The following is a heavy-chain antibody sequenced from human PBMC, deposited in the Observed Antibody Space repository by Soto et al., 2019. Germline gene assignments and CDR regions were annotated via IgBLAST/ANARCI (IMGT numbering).Heavy chain of an antibody. V-gene: IGHV3-23*01. D-gene: IGHD2-21*01. J-gene: IGHJ4*02. CDR3: AKPRPYCGGDCYAFDY. CDR1: GFTLSSYA. Sequence: LGGSLRLSCAASGFTLSSYAMTWVRQAPGKGLEWVSVISGSGGSTNYADSVKGGFTISRDNSKNTLYLQMNSLRAEDTAVYYCAKPRPYCGGDCYAFDYWGQGALVTVSS. CDR2: ISGSGGST.